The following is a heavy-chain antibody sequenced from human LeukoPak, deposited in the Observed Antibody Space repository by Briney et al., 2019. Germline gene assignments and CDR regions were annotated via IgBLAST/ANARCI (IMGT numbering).Heavy chain of an antibody. Sequence: GGSLRLSCAASGFTFSSYSMNWVRQAPGKGLEWVSYISSSSSTIYYADSVKGRFTISRDNAKNSLFLQMNSLRAEDTAVYYCARPDYGGNSGEYYYYGMDVWGQGTTVTVSS. CDR3: ARPDYGGNSGEYYYYGMDV. D-gene: IGHD4-23*01. J-gene: IGHJ6*02. CDR1: GFTFSSYS. CDR2: ISSSSSTI. V-gene: IGHV3-48*01.